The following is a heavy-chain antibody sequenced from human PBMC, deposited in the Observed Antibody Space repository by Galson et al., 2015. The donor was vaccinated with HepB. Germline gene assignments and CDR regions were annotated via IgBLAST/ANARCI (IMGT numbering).Heavy chain of an antibody. CDR2: ISGAGGST. CDR1: GFGFGHYA. J-gene: IGHJ4*02. CDR3: AKGSDYYGSGTYHNGALYSDH. D-gene: IGHD3-10*01. V-gene: IGHV3-23*01. Sequence: SLRLSCAGSGFGFGHYAMSWARQAPGTGLEWLSAISGAGGSTYYANSVRGRFTIARDNSKNTLYLQMNGLRAEDTAVYYCAKGSDYYGSGTYHNGALYSDHWGQGTLVTVSS.